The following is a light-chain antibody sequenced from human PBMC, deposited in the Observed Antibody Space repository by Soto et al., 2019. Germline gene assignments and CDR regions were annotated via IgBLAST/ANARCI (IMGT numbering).Light chain of an antibody. V-gene: IGKV1-39*01. CDR2: ATS. CDR3: QQSYSTPPIT. CDR1: QSISSY. J-gene: IGKJ5*01. Sequence: DIHMTQSPSSLSASVGDRVTISCLASQSISSYLNWYQQKPGEAPKPLIFATSNLQSGVPSRFSGSGSGTDFTLTISSLQPEDFATYYCQQSYSTPPITFGQGTRLEI.